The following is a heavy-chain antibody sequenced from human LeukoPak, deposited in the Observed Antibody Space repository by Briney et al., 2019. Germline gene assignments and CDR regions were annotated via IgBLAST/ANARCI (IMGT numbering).Heavy chain of an antibody. J-gene: IGHJ4*02. CDR3: ASQDYCGGDCYLTLH. CDR2: IYYSGTT. CDR1: GGSISSGDYY. Sequence: SQTLSLTCTVSGGSISSGDYYWSWLRQPPGKGLEWIGYIYYSGTTYSYPSLKSRVNISVDTSKNQFSLKLSSVTAADTAVYYCASQDYCGGDCYLTLHWGQGTLVTVSS. V-gene: IGHV4-30-4*01. D-gene: IGHD2-21*02.